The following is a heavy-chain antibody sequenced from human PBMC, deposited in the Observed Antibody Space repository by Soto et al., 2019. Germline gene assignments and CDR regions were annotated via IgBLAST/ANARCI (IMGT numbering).Heavy chain of an antibody. CDR3: AREGGSYSSQYYYYYGMDV. CDR2: IYSGGST. D-gene: IGHD6-19*01. J-gene: IGHJ6*02. V-gene: IGHV3-66*01. Sequence: EVQLVESGGGLVQPGGSLRLSCAASGFTVSSNYMSWVRQAPGKGLEWVSVIYSGGSTYYADSVKGRFTISRDNSKNTLYRQMNSLRAEDTAVYYCAREGGSYSSQYYYYYGMDVWGQGTTVTVSS. CDR1: GFTVSSNY.